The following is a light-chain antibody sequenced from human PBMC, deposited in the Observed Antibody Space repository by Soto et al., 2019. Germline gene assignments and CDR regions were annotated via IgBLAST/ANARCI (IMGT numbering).Light chain of an antibody. Sequence: DIPMTQSPSTLSASVGDRVTITCRASQSISSWLAWYQQKPGKAPTLLIYKASSLEGGVPSRFSGSGSGTDFTLTISSLQPDDVATYYGQQYHSYSLTFGGGTKVDIK. CDR1: QSISSW. CDR3: QQYHSYSLT. V-gene: IGKV1-5*03. CDR2: KAS. J-gene: IGKJ4*01.